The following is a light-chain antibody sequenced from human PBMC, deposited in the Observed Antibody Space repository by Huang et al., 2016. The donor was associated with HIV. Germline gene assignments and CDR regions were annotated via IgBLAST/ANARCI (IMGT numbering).Light chain of an antibody. Sequence: DIQVTQAPSFVSASVGDRVSITCRASQGVSTWLAGYQQRPGKPPNLLIHGASSLQSGVPARFSGSGSGRDFTLTINNLQPEDFATYYCQQTKTSPYTFGQGTKLEI. V-gene: IGKV1-12*01. J-gene: IGKJ2*01. CDR3: QQTKTSPYT. CDR2: GAS. CDR1: QGVSTW.